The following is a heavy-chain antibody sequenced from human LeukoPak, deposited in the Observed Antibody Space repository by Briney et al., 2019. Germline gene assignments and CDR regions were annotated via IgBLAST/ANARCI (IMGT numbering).Heavy chain of an antibody. V-gene: IGHV4-34*01. CDR3: ARARGYSYGYYFDC. J-gene: IGHJ4*02. CDR1: GGSFSGYY. CDR2: VNHSGST. Sequence: SETLSLTCAVYGGSFSGYYWSWIRQPPGKGLEWIGEVNHSGSTNYNPSLKSRVTISVDTSKNQFSLKLSSVTAADTAVYYCARARGYSYGYYFDCWGQGTLVTVSS. D-gene: IGHD5-18*01.